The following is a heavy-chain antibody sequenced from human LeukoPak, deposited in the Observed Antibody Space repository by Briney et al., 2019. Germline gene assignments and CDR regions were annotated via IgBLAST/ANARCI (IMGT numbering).Heavy chain of an antibody. J-gene: IGHJ4*02. CDR1: GFTFSSYW. CDR3: ARVGPPNADDKRVVAAGYDS. D-gene: IGHD2-15*01. V-gene: IGHV3-7*01. Sequence: GGSLRLSCAASGFTFSSYWMPWVRQAPVKGLEGVANIKQDGSEKYYVDSVKGRFTISRDNAKNSMYLQMNSLRAEDTAVYYCARVGPPNADDKRVVAAGYDSLGQGTLVTVSS. CDR2: IKQDGSEK.